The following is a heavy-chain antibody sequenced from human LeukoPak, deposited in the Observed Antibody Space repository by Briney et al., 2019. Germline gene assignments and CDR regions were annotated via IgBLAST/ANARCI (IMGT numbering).Heavy chain of an antibody. CDR3: ASWAYGMDV. D-gene: IGHD3-16*01. Sequence: NPSQTLSLTCTVSGGSISSGDYYWSWIRQPPGKGLEWIGEINHSGSTNYNPSLKSRVTISVDTSKNQFSLKLSSVTAADTAVYYCASWAYGMDVWGQGTTVTVSS. V-gene: IGHV4-30-4*08. J-gene: IGHJ6*02. CDR1: GGSISSGDYY. CDR2: INHSGST.